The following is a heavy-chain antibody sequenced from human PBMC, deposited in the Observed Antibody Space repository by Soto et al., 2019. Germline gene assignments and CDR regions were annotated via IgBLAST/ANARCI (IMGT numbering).Heavy chain of an antibody. CDR2: IIPILGIA. V-gene: IGHV1-69*02. CDR3: ASDTAMVTSWFDP. CDR1: GGTFSSYT. J-gene: IGHJ5*02. Sequence: QVQLVQSGAEVKKPGSSVKVSCKASGGTFSSYTISWVRQAPEQGLEWMGRIIPILGIANYAQKFQGRVTITADKSTSTAYMELSSLRSEDTAVYYCASDTAMVTSWFDPWGQGTLVTVSS. D-gene: IGHD5-18*01.